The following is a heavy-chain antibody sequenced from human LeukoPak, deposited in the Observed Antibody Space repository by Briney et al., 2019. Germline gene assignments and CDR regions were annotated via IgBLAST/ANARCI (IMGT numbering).Heavy chain of an antibody. J-gene: IGHJ4*02. CDR3: ARETRSMVMFDY. CDR1: GYTFTSYG. Sequence: ASVKVSCKASGYTFTSYGISWVRQAPGQGLEWMGWISAYNGDTNYAQKLQGRVTMTTDTSTSTAYMELRSLRSDDTAVYYCARETRSMVMFDYWGQGTLVTVSS. V-gene: IGHV1-18*01. D-gene: IGHD2-8*01. CDR2: ISAYNGDT.